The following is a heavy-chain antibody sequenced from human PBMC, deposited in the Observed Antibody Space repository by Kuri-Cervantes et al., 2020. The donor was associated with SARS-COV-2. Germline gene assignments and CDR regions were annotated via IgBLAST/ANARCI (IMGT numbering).Heavy chain of an antibody. CDR3: ARDGYNFIPFDY. CDR2: IRYDGSNK. Sequence: GGSLRLSCAASGFTFSDYYMSWIRQAPGKGLEWVAFIRYDGSNKYYADSVKGRFTISRDNSKNTLYLQMNSLRAEDTAVYYCARDGYNFIPFDYWGQGILVTVSS. V-gene: IGHV3-30*02. CDR1: GFTFSDYY. D-gene: IGHD5-24*01. J-gene: IGHJ4*02.